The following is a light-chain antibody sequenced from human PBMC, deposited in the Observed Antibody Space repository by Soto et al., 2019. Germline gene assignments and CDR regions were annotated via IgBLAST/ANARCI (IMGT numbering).Light chain of an antibody. CDR1: QSLLHRNGYNY. CDR2: LGS. CDR3: MLALHTALP. V-gene: IGKV2-28*01. J-gene: IGKJ3*01. Sequence: DIVTPESPLSLPVTPGEPASISCRSSQSLLHRNGYNYLDWYLQKTGQSPQLLICLGSTRASGVHARLSGSGSGTAFTLNISTVVAEAARVYYCMLALHTALPVGPGT.